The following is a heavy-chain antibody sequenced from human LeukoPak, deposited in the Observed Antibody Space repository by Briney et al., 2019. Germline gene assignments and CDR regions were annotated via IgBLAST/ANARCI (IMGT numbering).Heavy chain of an antibody. CDR1: GGSFSGYY. J-gene: IGHJ5*02. CDR2: IYYSGST. CDR3: ASQEPFIGVVP. Sequence: SETLSLTCAVYGGSFSGYYWSWIRQPPGKGLEWIGSIYYSGSTYYNPSLKSRVTISVDTSKNQFSLKLSSVTAADTAVYYCASQEPFIGVVPWGQGTLVTVSS. V-gene: IGHV4-34*01. D-gene: IGHD2-21*01.